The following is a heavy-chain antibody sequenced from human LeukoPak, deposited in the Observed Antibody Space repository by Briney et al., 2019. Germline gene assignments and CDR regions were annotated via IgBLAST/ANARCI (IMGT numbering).Heavy chain of an antibody. CDR3: AKGSNSGYDYGVKYYFGY. Sequence: QRGGSLRLSCAASGFTFSSYAMSWVRQAPGKGLEWVSAISGSGGSTYYADSVKGRFTISRDNSKNTLYLQMNSLRAEDTAVYYCAKGSNSGYDYGVKYYFGYWGQGTLVTVSS. CDR1: GFTFSSYA. CDR2: ISGSGGST. D-gene: IGHD5-12*01. J-gene: IGHJ4*02. V-gene: IGHV3-23*01.